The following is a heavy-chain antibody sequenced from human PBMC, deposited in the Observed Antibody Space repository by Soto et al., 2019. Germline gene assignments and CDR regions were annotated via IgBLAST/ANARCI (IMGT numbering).Heavy chain of an antibody. CDR1: GGSISSRSHY. V-gene: IGHV4-39*01. CDR3: ATADGFGVVTPFFEY. CDR2: SFYRGST. D-gene: IGHD3-3*01. J-gene: IGHJ4*02. Sequence: QLQLQESGPGLVKPSETLSHTCTVSGGSISSRSHYWGWIRQSPGKHLEWIGSSFYRGSTHYNPSLKTRVTISVDTSKNQVSLKLYSVTAADTAVYYCATADGFGVVTPFFEYWGQGILVTVSS.